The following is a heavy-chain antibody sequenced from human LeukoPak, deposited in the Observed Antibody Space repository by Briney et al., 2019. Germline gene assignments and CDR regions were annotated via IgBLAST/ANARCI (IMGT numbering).Heavy chain of an antibody. V-gene: IGHV3-23*01. CDR3: ARRVTGSTFGLNY. Sequence: GGSLRLSCAASGFTFSDRVMNWVRQAPGKGLEWVSLITTSGGSTYYADSVKGRFTISRDNSMNALYLQMNSLRAEDTAVYYCARRVTGSTFGLNYWGRGALVTVSS. CDR1: GFTFSDRV. CDR2: ITTSGGST. D-gene: IGHD2-21*02. J-gene: IGHJ4*02.